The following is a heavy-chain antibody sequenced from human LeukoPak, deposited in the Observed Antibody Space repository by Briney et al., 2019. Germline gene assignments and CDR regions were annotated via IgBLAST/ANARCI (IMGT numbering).Heavy chain of an antibody. D-gene: IGHD3-22*01. Sequence: PVRCLRDSSISSVFTFGVYATSWVRQAPGEGRGRVGFIIIKASGGTTEYAASVKGRFTISRDDSNSIAYLQMTSLKTEDSAIYYCSRMMQHSYDRGAYYRLFDYWGQGTLVTVSS. J-gene: IGHJ4*02. CDR3: SRMMQHSYDRGAYYRLFDY. CDR2: IIIKASGGTT. V-gene: IGHV3-49*04. CDR1: VFTFGVYA.